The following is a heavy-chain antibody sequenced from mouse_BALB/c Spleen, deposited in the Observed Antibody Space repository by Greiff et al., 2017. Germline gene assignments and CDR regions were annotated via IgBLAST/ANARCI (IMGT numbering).Heavy chain of an antibody. Sequence: QVQLKQPGAELVKPGASVKLSCKASGYTFTSYWMHWVKQRPGQGLEWIGEINPSNGRTNYNEKFKSKATLTVDKSSSTAYMQLSSLTSEDSAVYYCARSVPYAHYYAMDYWGQGTSVTVSS. V-gene: IGHV1S81*02. J-gene: IGHJ4*01. CDR2: INPSNGRT. D-gene: IGHD1-1*01. CDR3: ARSVPYAHYYAMDY. CDR1: GYTFTSYW.